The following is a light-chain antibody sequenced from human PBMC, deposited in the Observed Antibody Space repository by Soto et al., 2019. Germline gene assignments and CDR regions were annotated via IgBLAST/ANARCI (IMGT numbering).Light chain of an antibody. J-gene: IGKJ1*01. V-gene: IGKV3-15*01. CDR1: QSVSSN. Sequence: EILMTQSPATLSVSPGERATLSCRASQSVSSNLAWYQQKPGQAPRLLIYGASTRATGIPARFSGSGSGTEFTLALSSLQSEDFAVYYCQQYNNWPRTFGQGTKVEIK. CDR3: QQYNNWPRT. CDR2: GAS.